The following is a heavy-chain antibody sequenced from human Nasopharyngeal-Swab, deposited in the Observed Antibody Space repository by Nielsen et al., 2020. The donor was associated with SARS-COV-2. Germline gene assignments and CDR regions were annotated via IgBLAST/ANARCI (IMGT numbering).Heavy chain of an antibody. D-gene: IGHD3-22*01. Sequence: GESLKISCAASGFTFSNAWMSWVRQAPGKGLEWVGRIKSKTDGGTTDYAAPVKGRFTISRDDSKNTLYLQMNSLKTEDTAVYYCTTYDSSGYPYYYGMDVWGQGTTVTVSS. V-gene: IGHV3-15*01. CDR3: TTYDSSGYPYYYGMDV. J-gene: IGHJ6*02. CDR1: GFTFSNAW. CDR2: IKSKTDGGTT.